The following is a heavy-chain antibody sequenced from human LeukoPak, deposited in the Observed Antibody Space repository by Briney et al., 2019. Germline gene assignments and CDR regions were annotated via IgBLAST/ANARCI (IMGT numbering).Heavy chain of an antibody. CDR1: GFTFSSYA. D-gene: IGHD6-6*01. V-gene: IGHV3-64*01. CDR3: AREDSSSSAPHDY. CDR2: ISSNGGST. J-gene: IGHJ4*02. Sequence: GGSLRLSCAASGFTFSSYAMHWVRQAPGKGLVYVSAISSNGGSTYYANSVKGRFTISRDQANNTLYLQMNTLRDEDTAVYYCAREDSSSSAPHDYWGQGTLVTVSS.